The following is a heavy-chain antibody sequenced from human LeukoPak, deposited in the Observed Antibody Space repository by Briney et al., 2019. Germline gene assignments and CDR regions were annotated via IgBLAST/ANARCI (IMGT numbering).Heavy chain of an antibody. D-gene: IGHD2-21*01. CDR1: GYTFTSYD. Sequence: ASVKVSCKASGYTFTSYDINWVRQATGQGLEWMGWINPNSGGTNSAQKFQGRVTMTRDTSISTAYMELSRLRSDDTAVYYCASNREYCGGDCYSYDAFDIWGQGTMVTVSS. V-gene: IGHV1-2*02. CDR2: INPNSGGT. CDR3: ASNREYCGGDCYSYDAFDI. J-gene: IGHJ3*02.